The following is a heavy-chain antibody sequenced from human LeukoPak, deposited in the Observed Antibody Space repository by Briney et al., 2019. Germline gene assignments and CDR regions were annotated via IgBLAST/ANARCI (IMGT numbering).Heavy chain of an antibody. D-gene: IGHD2-15*01. J-gene: IGHJ5*02. V-gene: IGHV3-7*01. CDR2: IKEDGSEK. CDR1: GFTFSTYW. CDR3: ARGINPYNWFDP. Sequence: GGSLRLSCAASGFTFSTYWMSWVRQAPGKGLEWVANIKEDGSEKYYVDSVKGRFTISRDNAKNTLYLQMNSLRAEDTAVYYCARGINPYNWFDPWGQGTLVTVSS.